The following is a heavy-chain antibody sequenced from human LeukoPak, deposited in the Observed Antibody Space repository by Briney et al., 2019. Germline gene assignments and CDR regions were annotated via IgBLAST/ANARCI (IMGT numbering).Heavy chain of an antibody. CDR1: GYTFTSYG. CDR2: ISAYNGNT. J-gene: IGHJ6*04. CDR3: ARDDDYGSGSYYHYYYGMDV. V-gene: IGHV1-18*04. Sequence: ASVKVSCKASGYTFTSYGISWVRQAPGQGLEWMGWISAYNGNTNYALKLQGRVTMTTDTSTSTAYMELRSLRSDDTAVYYCARDDDYGSGSYYHYYYGMDVWGKGTTVTVSS. D-gene: IGHD3-10*01.